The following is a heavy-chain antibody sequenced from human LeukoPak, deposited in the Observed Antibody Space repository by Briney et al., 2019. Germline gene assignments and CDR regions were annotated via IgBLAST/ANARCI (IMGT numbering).Heavy chain of an antibody. Sequence: ASVKVSRKASGYTFTGYYMHWVRQAPGQVLEWMGWINPNSGGTNYAQKFQGRVTMTRDTSISTAYMELSRLRSDDTAVYYCARAKRSSVLLDYWGQGTLVTVSS. CDR3: ARAKRSSVLLDY. D-gene: IGHD6-6*01. CDR1: GYTFTGYY. J-gene: IGHJ4*02. V-gene: IGHV1-2*02. CDR2: INPNSGGT.